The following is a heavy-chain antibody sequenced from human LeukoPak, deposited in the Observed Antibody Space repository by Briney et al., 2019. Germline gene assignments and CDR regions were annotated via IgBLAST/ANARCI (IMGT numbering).Heavy chain of an antibody. V-gene: IGHV3-33*01. CDR3: ARIGGGGIDQ. CDR1: GFTFSSYV. D-gene: IGHD3-16*01. J-gene: IGHJ4*02. Sequence: GRSLRLSCAASGFTFSSYVMHWVRQAPGKGLEWVAVIWYDGSNKYYADSVKGRFTISRDNSKNTVSLQMRSLRAEDTAQYYCARIGGGGIDQWGQGTLVTVSS. CDR2: IWYDGSNK.